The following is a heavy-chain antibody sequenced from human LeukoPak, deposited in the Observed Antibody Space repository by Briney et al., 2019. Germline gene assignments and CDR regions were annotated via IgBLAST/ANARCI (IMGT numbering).Heavy chain of an antibody. CDR3: ARGNTLGRSYYYYYMDV. J-gene: IGHJ6*03. CDR1: GGSFSGYY. CDR2: INHSGST. V-gene: IGHV4-34*01. D-gene: IGHD2-2*02. Sequence: PSETLSLTCAVYGGSFSGYYWSWIRQPPGKGLEWIGEINHSGSTNYNPSLKSRVTISVDTSKNQFSLKLSSVTAADTAVYYCARGNTLGRSYYYYYMDVWGKGTTVTISS.